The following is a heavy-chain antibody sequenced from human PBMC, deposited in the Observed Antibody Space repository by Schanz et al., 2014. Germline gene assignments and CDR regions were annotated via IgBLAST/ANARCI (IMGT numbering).Heavy chain of an antibody. CDR2: IHTGSGNT. D-gene: IGHD3-10*01. CDR1: GYTFAGHA. Sequence: QVQLVQSGAEVKKPGASVKVSCQASGYTFAGHAVHWVRQAPGQGPEWVGWIHTGSGNTKYSQKFQGRVTMTTDTSTSTAYMELRSLISDDTAVYYCVRDAGWAFGDYHGMDVWGQGTSVTVSS. CDR3: VRDAGWAFGDYHGMDV. V-gene: IGHV1-3*04. J-gene: IGHJ6*02.